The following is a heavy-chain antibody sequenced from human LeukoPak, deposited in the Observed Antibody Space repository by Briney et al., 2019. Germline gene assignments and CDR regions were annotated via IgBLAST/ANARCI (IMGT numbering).Heavy chain of an antibody. D-gene: IGHD2-15*01. CDR3: ARGIFKNIIMTYYFDS. J-gene: IGHJ4*02. CDR2: INTGNGNT. Sequence: AASVKVSCKASGYGFTSYVMHWVRQAPGQRLEWMGWINTGNGNTKYSHEFQGRVTITRDTSASTAYMELSSLRSEDMAVYYCARGIFKNIIMTYYFDSWGQGTLVTVSS. CDR1: GYGFTSYV. V-gene: IGHV1-3*03.